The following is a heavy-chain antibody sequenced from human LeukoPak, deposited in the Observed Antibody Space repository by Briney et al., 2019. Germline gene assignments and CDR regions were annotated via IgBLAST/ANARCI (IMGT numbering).Heavy chain of an antibody. CDR1: GGSISIYY. V-gene: IGHV4-59*01. D-gene: IGHD6-19*01. CDR3: ARARGQWLDPTGY. Sequence: SETLSLTCTVSGGSISIYYWSWVRQPPGKGLEWIGYIYNSGSTSYSPSLKSRVTISIDTSKNQFSLKLSSVTAADTAVYYCARARGQWLDPTGYWGQGTLVTVSS. CDR2: IYNSGST. J-gene: IGHJ4*02.